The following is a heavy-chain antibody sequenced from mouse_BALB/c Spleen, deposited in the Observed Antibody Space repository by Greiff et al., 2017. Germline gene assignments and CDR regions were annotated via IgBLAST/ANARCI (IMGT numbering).Heavy chain of an antibody. D-gene: IGHD1-1*01. CDR1: GFSLTSYG. CDR3: AKLLLRSMDY. Sequence: VKLVESGPGLVAPSQSLSITCTVSGFSLTSYGVHWVRQPPGKGLEWLGVIWAGGSTNYNSALMSRLSISKDNSKSQVFLKMNSLQTDDTAMYYCAKLLLRSMDYWGQGTSVTVSS. CDR2: IWAGGST. V-gene: IGHV2-9*02. J-gene: IGHJ4*01.